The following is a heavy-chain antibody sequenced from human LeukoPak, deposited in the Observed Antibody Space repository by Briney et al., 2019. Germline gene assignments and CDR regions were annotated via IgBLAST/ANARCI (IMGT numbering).Heavy chain of an antibody. J-gene: IGHJ4*02. D-gene: IGHD3-10*01. Sequence: PGGSLRLSCAASGFTFSDYYMTWIRQPPGKGLEWLSYISSSGSTLDYADPVKGRFTISRDNAKNSLYLQMNSLRAEDTAVYYCARDQSTLPDYYGSGIQGEWGQGTLVTVSS. V-gene: IGHV3-11*04. CDR3: ARDQSTLPDYYGSGIQGE. CDR2: ISSSGSTL. CDR1: GFTFSDYY.